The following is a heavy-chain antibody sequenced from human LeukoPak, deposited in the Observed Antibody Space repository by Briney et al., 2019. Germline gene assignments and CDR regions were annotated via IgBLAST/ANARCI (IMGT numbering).Heavy chain of an antibody. CDR3: ARDHSSSGWFDP. CDR2: IYYSGST. CDR1: GGSISSYY. D-gene: IGHD6-6*01. J-gene: IGHJ5*02. Sequence: SETLSLTCTVSGGSISSYYWSWIRQPPGKGLEWIGYIYYSGSTNYNPSLKSRVTISVDTSKNQFSLKLSSVTAADTAVYYCARDHSSSGWFDPWCQGTLVTVSS. V-gene: IGHV4-59*01.